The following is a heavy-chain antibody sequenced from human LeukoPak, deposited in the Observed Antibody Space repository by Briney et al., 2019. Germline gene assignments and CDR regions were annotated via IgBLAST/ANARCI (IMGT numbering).Heavy chain of an antibody. CDR1: GGSISSSSYY. CDR3: ARDQGRWLIRTFDY. CDR2: IYYSGST. J-gene: IGHJ4*02. D-gene: IGHD6-19*01. V-gene: IGHV4-39*07. Sequence: SETLSLTCTVSGGSISSSSYYWGWIRQPPGKGLEWIGSIYYSGSTYYNPSLKSRVTISVDTSKNQFSLKLSSVTAADTAVYYCARDQGRWLIRTFDYWGQGTLVTVSS.